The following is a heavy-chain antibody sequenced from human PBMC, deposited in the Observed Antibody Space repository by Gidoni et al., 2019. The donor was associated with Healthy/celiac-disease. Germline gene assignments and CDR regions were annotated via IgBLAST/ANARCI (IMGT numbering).Heavy chain of an antibody. D-gene: IGHD6-19*01. CDR1: GYTFTTYD. CDR2: MNPNSGNT. J-gene: IGHJ4*02. Sequence: QVQLVQSGAEVKKPGASVKVSCKPSGYTFTTYDINWVRQATRQGLEWMGWMNPNSGNTGYAQKFQGRVTMTRNTSISTAYMELSSLRSEDTAVYYCARGKYSSGWSFDYWGQGTLVTVSS. CDR3: ARGKYSSGWSFDY. V-gene: IGHV1-8*01.